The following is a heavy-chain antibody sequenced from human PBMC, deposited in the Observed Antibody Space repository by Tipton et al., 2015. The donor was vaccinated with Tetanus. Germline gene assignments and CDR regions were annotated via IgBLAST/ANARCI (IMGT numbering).Heavy chain of an antibody. V-gene: IGHV4-4*07. J-gene: IGHJ3*02. Sequence: GLVKPSETLSLTCSVSRGPISSYYWSWIRQPAGKGLEWIGHISNGNPDYTPSLKSRVTLSVDTSKNEFSLKLSSVTAADTGVYYCARDRHPYRISGAFRGNDALDIWGPGALVTVSS. CDR2: ISNGNP. D-gene: IGHD1-26*01. CDR1: RGPISSYY. CDR3: ARDRHPYRISGAFRGNDALDI.